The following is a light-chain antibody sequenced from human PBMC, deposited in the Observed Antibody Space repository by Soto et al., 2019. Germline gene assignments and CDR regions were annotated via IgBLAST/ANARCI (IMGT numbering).Light chain of an antibody. J-gene: IGLJ2*01. CDR1: SSNIGTNT. Sequence: QSALTQPPSASGTPGQRVSISCSGGSSNIGTNTVNWYQHLPGTAPKLLIFSNDERPSGVPDRFSGSKSGTSASLAISGLQYDDEADYYCATWDDSMNGVVFGGGTKVTVL. CDR3: ATWDDSMNGVV. CDR2: SND. V-gene: IGLV1-44*01.